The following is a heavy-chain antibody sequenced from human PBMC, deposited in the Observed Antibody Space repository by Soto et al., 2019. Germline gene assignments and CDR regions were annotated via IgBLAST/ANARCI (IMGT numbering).Heavy chain of an antibody. D-gene: IGHD6-13*01. CDR3: ATAAPGRHSPRRSFDF. J-gene: IGHJ4*02. CDR1: GFTLSTYW. CDR2: IDQNGSER. Sequence: EVQLVESGGDSVQPGGSLRLSCGASGFTLSTYWMNWVRQAPGKGLEWVANIDQNGSERNYVDSVKGRFTISRDNARNSLSLHRNSLRAEDTAVYYCATAAPGRHSPRRSFDFWGQGTLVTVSS. V-gene: IGHV3-7*01.